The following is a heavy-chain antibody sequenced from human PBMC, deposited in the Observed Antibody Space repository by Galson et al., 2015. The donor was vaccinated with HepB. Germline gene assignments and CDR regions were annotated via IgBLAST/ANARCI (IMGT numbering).Heavy chain of an antibody. Sequence: SVKVSCKVSGYTLTELSMHWVRQAPGKGLEWVGGFDPEDGETIYAQKFQGRVTMTEDTSTDTAYMELSSLRAEDTAVYYCARDKGYEVSFDYWGQGTLVTVSS. V-gene: IGHV1-24*01. D-gene: IGHD1-1*01. CDR1: GYTLTELS. J-gene: IGHJ4*02. CDR2: FDPEDGET. CDR3: ARDKGYEVSFDY.